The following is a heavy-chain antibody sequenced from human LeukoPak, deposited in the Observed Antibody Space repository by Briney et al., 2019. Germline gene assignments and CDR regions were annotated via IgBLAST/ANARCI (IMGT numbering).Heavy chain of an antibody. J-gene: IGHJ4*02. Sequence: PSETLSLTCTVSGGSISSYYWSWIRQPPGKGLEWIGSIYHSGSTYYNPTLKSRVTISVDTSKNQFSLKLSSVTAADTAVYYCARGYSYGPGAGVGYWGQGTLVTVSS. V-gene: IGHV4-59*08. CDR3: ARGYSYGPGAGVGY. D-gene: IGHD5-18*01. CDR1: GGSISSYY. CDR2: IYHSGST.